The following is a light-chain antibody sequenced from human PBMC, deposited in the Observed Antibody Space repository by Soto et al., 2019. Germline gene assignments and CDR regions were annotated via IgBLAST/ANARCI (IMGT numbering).Light chain of an antibody. V-gene: IGKV3-15*01. CDR2: RTS. CDR3: PPDNNWPRAT. Sequence: EIAMSLSLATVSGYARERATLSCSASQSISSNLAWYQQKPGQAPSLLMFRTSSSATGFPATFSGSGSGTEFNLTISSLQPEDVGVYYWPPDNNWPRATFGGGTNVENK. J-gene: IGKJ4*01. CDR1: QSISSN.